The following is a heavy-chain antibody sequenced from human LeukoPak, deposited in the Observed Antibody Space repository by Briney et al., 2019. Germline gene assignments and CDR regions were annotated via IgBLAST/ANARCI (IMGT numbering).Heavy chain of an antibody. V-gene: IGHV4-39*07. J-gene: IGHJ5*02. D-gene: IGHD3-9*01. Sequence: SETLSLTCTASGGSISSSSYYWGWIRQPPGKGLEWIGSIYYSGSTYYNPSLKSRVTISVDTSKNQFSLKLSSVTAADTAVYYCARGSDILTGYAFDPWGQGTLVTVSS. CDR2: IYYSGST. CDR1: GGSISSSSYY. CDR3: ARGSDILTGYAFDP.